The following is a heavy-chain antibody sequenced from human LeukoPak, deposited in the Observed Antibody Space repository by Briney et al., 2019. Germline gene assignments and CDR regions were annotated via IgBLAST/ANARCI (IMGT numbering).Heavy chain of an antibody. CDR3: ARGLPYYYDSSGYYYGGYYFDY. Sequence: SETLSLTCAVYGGSFSGYYWSWIRQPAGKGLEWIGRIYTSGSTNYNPSLKSRVTMSVDTSKNQFSLKLSSVTAADTAVYYCARGLPYYYDSSGYYYGGYYFDYWGQGTLVTVSS. V-gene: IGHV4-59*10. CDR1: GGSFSGYY. J-gene: IGHJ4*02. D-gene: IGHD3-22*01. CDR2: IYTSGST.